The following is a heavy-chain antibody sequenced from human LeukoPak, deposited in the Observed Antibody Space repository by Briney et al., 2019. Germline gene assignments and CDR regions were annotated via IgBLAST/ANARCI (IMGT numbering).Heavy chain of an antibody. CDR2: IYSGGST. J-gene: IGHJ4*02. V-gene: IGHV3-66*01. Sequence: QTGGSLRLSCAASGFTVSSNYMSWVRQAPGKGLEWVSVIYSGGSTYYADSVKGRFTISRDNSKNTLYLQMNSLRAEDTAVYYCAKDLLYDYVWGSYPRNYFDYWGQGTLVTVSS. CDR3: AKDLLYDYVWGSYPRNYFDY. D-gene: IGHD3-16*01. CDR1: GFTVSSNY.